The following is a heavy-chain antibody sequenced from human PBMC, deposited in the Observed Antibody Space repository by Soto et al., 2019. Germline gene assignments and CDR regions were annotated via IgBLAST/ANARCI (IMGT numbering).Heavy chain of an antibody. CDR3: AKDSVAGGLYGMDV. D-gene: IGHD6-19*01. CDR1: GFTFDDYT. CDR2: ISWDGGST. Sequence: GGSLRLSCAASGFTFDDYTMHWVRQAPGKGLEWVSLISWDGGSTYYADSVKGRFTISRDNSKNSLYLQMNSLRTEDTALYYCAKDSVAGGLYGMDVWGQGTTVTVSS. V-gene: IGHV3-43*01. J-gene: IGHJ6*02.